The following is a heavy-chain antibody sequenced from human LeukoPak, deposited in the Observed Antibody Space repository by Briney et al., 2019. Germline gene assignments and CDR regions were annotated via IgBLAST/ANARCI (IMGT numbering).Heavy chain of an antibody. CDR1: GFTFSSYA. Sequence: PGGSLRLSCAASGFTFSSYAICWLRQAPGKGLEWVSGISGSGDNTYYADSVRGRFAISRDNSKFTLYLQMNSLGAEDTALYYWGKEQSPDRAWFGELLEWGQGNMVTVSS. J-gene: IGHJ4*02. V-gene: IGHV3-23*01. CDR2: ISGSGDNT. CDR3: GKEQSPDRAWFGELLE. D-gene: IGHD3-10*01.